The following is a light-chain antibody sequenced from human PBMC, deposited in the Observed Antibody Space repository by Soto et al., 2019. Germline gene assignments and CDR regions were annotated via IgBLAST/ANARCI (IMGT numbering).Light chain of an antibody. CDR1: QSISSW. V-gene: IGKV1-5*01. CDR2: DVS. J-gene: IGKJ2*02. Sequence: DIQMTQSPSTLFASVGDRVTITCRASQSISSWLAWYQQKPGKAPKLLIYDVSSLESGVPSRFSGSGSGTEFTLTTSCLEPDDFATYYGQQYNSYLSTFGQRTKLEIK. CDR3: QQYNSYLST.